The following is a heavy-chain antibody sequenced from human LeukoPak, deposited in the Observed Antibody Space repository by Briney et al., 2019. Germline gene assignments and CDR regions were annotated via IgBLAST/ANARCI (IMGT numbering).Heavy chain of an antibody. Sequence: SETLSLTCTVSGGSISSYYWSWIRQPAGKGLEWIGRIYTSGSTNYNPSLKSRVTMSVDTSKNQFSLKLSSVTAADTAVYYCARGGGKGVVPAATKYYFDYWGQGTLVTVSS. CDR1: GGSISSYY. J-gene: IGHJ4*02. V-gene: IGHV4-4*07. CDR3: ARGGGKGVVPAATKYYFDY. CDR2: IYTSGST. D-gene: IGHD2-2*01.